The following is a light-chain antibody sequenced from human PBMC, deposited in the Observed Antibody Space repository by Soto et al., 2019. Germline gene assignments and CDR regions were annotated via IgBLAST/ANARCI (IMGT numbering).Light chain of an antibody. V-gene: IGKV1-17*01. J-gene: IGKJ1*01. CDR1: QDIEGF. CDR2: GTS. Sequence: DIQMTQSPATLSASVGDRVTITCRASQDIEGFLAWYQQKPGTAPKLLVYGTSTLQSGVPSRFSGSGSGTEFSLTISSLQPEDSATYFCLQHNSYPRTFGQGTKVDIK. CDR3: LQHNSYPRT.